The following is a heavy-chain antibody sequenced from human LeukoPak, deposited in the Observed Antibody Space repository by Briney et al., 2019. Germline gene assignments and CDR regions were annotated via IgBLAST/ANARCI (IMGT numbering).Heavy chain of an antibody. J-gene: IGHJ5*02. Sequence: SETLSLTXAVSGYSISSGYYWGWIRQPPGKGLEWIGSIYHSGSTYYNPSLKSRVTISVDTSKNQFSLKLSSVTAADTAVYYCATARVGFDPWGQGTLVTVSS. V-gene: IGHV4-38-2*01. D-gene: IGHD2-15*01. CDR1: GYSISSGYY. CDR2: IYHSGST. CDR3: ATARVGFDP.